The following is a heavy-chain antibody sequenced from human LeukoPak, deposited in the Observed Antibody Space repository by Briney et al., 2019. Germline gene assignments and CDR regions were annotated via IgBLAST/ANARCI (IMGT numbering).Heavy chain of an antibody. CDR2: ISSSSSYI. D-gene: IGHD3-22*01. J-gene: IGHJ5*02. Sequence: MAGGSLRLSCAASGFTFSSYSMNWVRQAPGKGLEWVSSISSSSSYIYYADSVKGRFTISRDNAKNSLYLQMNSLRAEDTAVYYCAKDQGGYYLSRGFDPWGQGTLVTVSS. CDR3: AKDQGGYYLSRGFDP. V-gene: IGHV3-21*01. CDR1: GFTFSSYS.